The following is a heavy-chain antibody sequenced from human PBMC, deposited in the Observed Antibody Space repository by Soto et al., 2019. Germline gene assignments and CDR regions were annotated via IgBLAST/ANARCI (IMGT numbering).Heavy chain of an antibody. J-gene: IGHJ6*02. V-gene: IGHV4-34*12. Sequence: SETLSLTCAVYGGSFSGHYWSWIRQPPGKGLEWIGEIIHSGSTNYNPSLKSRVTISVDTSKNQFSLKLSSVTAADTAVYYCARVRKVRGVSLYYYYYGMDVWVQGTTVTVSS. D-gene: IGHD3-10*01. CDR1: GGSFSGHY. CDR3: ARVRKVRGVSLYYYYYGMDV. CDR2: IIHSGST.